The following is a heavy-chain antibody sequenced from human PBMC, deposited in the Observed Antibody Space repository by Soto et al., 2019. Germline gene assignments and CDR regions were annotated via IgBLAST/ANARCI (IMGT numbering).Heavy chain of an antibody. V-gene: IGHV3-23*01. CDR2: ISGSGAST. Sequence: GGSLRLSCAASGFTFSSYALSWVRQAPGKGLEWVSAISGSGASTYYADSVKGRFTISRDNSKNTLYLQMNSLRAEDTAVYYCAHFDWFIDYWGQGTLVTVSS. CDR1: GFTFSSYA. D-gene: IGHD3-9*01. CDR3: AHFDWFIDY. J-gene: IGHJ4*02.